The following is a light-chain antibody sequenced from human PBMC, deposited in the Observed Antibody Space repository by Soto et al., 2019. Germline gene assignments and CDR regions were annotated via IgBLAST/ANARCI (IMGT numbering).Light chain of an antibody. J-gene: IGKJ5*01. CDR2: DAS. V-gene: IGKV3D-15*01. CDR1: QSVSSN. Sequence: EIVLTQSPATLSLSPGERATLSCRASQSVSSNLAWYQQKPGQAPRLLIFDASSRATGIPARFSGSGSGTEFSLTISSLQSEDFAVYYCQQYSKWPITFGQGTRLGIK. CDR3: QQYSKWPIT.